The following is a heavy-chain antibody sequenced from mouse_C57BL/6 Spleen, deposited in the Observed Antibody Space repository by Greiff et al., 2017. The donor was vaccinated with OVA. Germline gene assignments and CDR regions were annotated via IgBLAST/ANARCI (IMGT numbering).Heavy chain of an antibody. Sequence: VQLQQSGAELVRPGASVKLSCTASGFTIKDDYMHWVKQRPEQGLEWIGWIDPENGDTDYASKFQGKATRTADTSSNTAYLKLSSLTSEDTADDNCAHFSATTPGAMDYWGQGTSVTVSA. CDR2: IDPENGDT. J-gene: IGHJ4*01. CDR3: AHFSATTPGAMDY. D-gene: IGHD1-1*01. V-gene: IGHV14-4*01. CDR1: GFTIKDDY.